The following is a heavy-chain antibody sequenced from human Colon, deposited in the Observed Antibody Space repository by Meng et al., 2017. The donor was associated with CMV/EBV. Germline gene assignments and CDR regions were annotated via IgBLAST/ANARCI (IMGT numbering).Heavy chain of an antibody. CDR2: IIPIFGTA. D-gene: IGHD2-2*01. V-gene: IGHV1-69*05. CDR1: GGTFSSYA. J-gene: IGHJ4*02. CDR3: ARTEYCSSTSCPWDY. Sequence: SVKVSCKASGGTFSSYAISWVRQAPGQGLEWMGGIIPIFGTANYAQKFQGRVTITTDESTSTAYMELSSLRSEDTAVYYCARTEYCSSTSCPWDYWGQGTLVTVSS.